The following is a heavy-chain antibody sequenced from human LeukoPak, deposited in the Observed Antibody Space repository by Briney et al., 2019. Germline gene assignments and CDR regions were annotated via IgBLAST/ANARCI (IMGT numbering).Heavy chain of an antibody. D-gene: IGHD3-22*01. CDR2: ISSSSSTI. CDR1: GFTFSSYS. CDR3: ARAPYYYDSSGAPLYYYYYMDV. Sequence: GGSLRLSCAASGFTFSSYSMNWVRQAPGKGLEWVSYISSSSSTIYYADSVKGRFTISRDNAKNSLYPQMNSLRAEDTAVYYCARAPYYYDSSGAPLYYYYYMDVWGKGTTVTVSS. J-gene: IGHJ6*03. V-gene: IGHV3-48*04.